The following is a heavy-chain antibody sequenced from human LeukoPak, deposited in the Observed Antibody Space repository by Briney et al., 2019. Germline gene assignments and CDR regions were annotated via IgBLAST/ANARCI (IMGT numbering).Heavy chain of an antibody. Sequence: PSETLSLTCTVSGYSISSGYYWGWIRQPPGKGLEWIGSIYHSGSTYYNPSLKSRVTISVDTSKNQFSLKLSSVTAADTAVYYCARAVKGLVIKRGHCAFDIWGQGTMVTVSS. CDR3: ARAVKGLVIKRGHCAFDI. D-gene: IGHD3/OR15-3a*01. V-gene: IGHV4-38-2*02. CDR1: GYSISSGYY. CDR2: IYHSGST. J-gene: IGHJ3*02.